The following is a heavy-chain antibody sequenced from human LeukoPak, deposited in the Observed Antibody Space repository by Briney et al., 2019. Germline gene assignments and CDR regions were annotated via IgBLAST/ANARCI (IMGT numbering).Heavy chain of an antibody. CDR1: DFSFITYA. CDR3: AKAPVTSCRGAYCYPFDS. J-gene: IGHJ4*02. D-gene: IGHD2-21*01. Sequence: PGGSLRLSCAASDFSFITYAMSWVRQAPGKGLEWVSTISGGGDATYYADSVKGRFTISRDNSKNTLYLQMNSLRAEDAAVYFCAKAPVTSCRGAYCYPFDSWGQGTLVTVSS. CDR2: ISGGGDAT. V-gene: IGHV3-23*01.